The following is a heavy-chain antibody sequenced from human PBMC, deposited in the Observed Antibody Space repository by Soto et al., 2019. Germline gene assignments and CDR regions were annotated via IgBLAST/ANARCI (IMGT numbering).Heavy chain of an antibody. V-gene: IGHV3-30-3*01. J-gene: IGHJ4*02. CDR1: GFTFRSYA. CDR3: ARDQNSLRYYPAY. Sequence: QVQLVESGGGVVQPGRSLRLSCADSGFTFRSYAMHWVRQAPGKGLEWVAVISYDGSNKFYADSAKGRFTISRDNTKSTLHLQMNSLRVEDTAVYFCARDQNSLRYYPAYWGQGTLVAVSS. D-gene: IGHD2-21*01. CDR2: ISYDGSNK.